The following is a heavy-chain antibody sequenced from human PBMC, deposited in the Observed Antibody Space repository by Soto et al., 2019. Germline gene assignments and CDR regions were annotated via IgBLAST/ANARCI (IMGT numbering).Heavy chain of an antibody. CDR3: AKANLYYDYIWGSYRYFDY. CDR2: LTGIGGST. Sequence: EVQLLKSGGDLVHPGGSLRLSCAASGFTFSRYAMSWVRQAPGKGLVWVSALTGIGGSTYYADSVKGRFTISRDNSKNTVYLQMNSLRAEDTAVYYCAKANLYYDYIWGSYRYFDYWGQGTLVTVSS. J-gene: IGHJ4*02. D-gene: IGHD3-16*02. CDR1: GFTFSRYA. V-gene: IGHV3-23*01.